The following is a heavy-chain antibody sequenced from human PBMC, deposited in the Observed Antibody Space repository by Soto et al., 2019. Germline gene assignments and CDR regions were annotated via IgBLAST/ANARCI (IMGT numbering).Heavy chain of an antibody. D-gene: IGHD3-10*01. Sequence: ASVKVSCKASGYTFTSYDINWVRQATGQGPEWMGWMNPNSGNTGYAQKFQGRVTMARNASISTAYMELSSLRSEDTAVYYCARGLGPYGMDVWGQGTTVTVSS. CDR1: GYTFTSYD. J-gene: IGHJ6*02. V-gene: IGHV1-8*02. CDR2: MNPNSGNT. CDR3: ARGLGPYGMDV.